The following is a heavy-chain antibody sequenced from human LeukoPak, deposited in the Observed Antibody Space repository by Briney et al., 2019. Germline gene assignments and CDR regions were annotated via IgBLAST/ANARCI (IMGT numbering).Heavy chain of an antibody. Sequence: GGSLRLSWAASGFTFSSYAMSWVRQAPGKGLGWVSSTSGSGGSTYYADAVKGRFTISRDNSKNTLYLQMNSLRAEDTAVYYCAKCDDYDDSSGLNDYWGQGTLVTVSS. V-gene: IGHV3-23*01. CDR2: TSGSGGST. J-gene: IGHJ4*02. D-gene: IGHD3-22*01. CDR3: AKCDDYDDSSGLNDY. CDR1: GFTFSSYA.